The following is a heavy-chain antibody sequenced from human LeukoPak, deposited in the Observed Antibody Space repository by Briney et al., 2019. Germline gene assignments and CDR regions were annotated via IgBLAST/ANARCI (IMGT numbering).Heavy chain of an antibody. CDR2: ISSSSSTI. CDR1: GLTFSSYS. D-gene: IGHD6-13*01. CDR3: AREAGNLDAFDI. Sequence: GGSLRLSCAASGLTFSSYSMNWVRQAPGKGLEWVSYISSSSSTIYYADSVKGRFTISRDNAKNSLYLQMNSLRAEDTAVYYCAREAGNLDAFDIWGQGTMVTVSS. V-gene: IGHV3-48*04. J-gene: IGHJ3*02.